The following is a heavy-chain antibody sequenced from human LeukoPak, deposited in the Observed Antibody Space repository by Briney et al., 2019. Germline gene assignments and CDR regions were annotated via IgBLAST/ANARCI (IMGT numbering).Heavy chain of an antibody. D-gene: IGHD2-2*01. CDR1: GFIFSSYA. Sequence: PGGSLRLSCAASGFIFSSYAVNWVRQAPGKGLEWVSSISSSSSYIYYADSVKGRFTISRDNAKNSLYLQMNSLRAEDTAVYYCARGYCSSTSCYPLDYWGQGTLVTVSS. CDR3: ARGYCSSTSCYPLDY. V-gene: IGHV3-21*01. J-gene: IGHJ4*02. CDR2: ISSSSSYI.